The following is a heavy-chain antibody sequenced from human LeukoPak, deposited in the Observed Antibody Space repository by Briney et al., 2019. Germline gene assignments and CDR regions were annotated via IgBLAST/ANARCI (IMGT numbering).Heavy chain of an antibody. CDR3: AKDTGPLMITFGGVVISYFDY. D-gene: IGHD3-16*01. V-gene: IGHV3-23*01. CDR2: TSGSGGST. Sequence: GGSLRLSCAASGFTFSSYAMSWVRQAPGKGVEGVSATSGSGGSTYYADSVRGRFTVSRDNSKNTLSLQMNSLSAEDPAVYYSAKDTGPLMITFGGVVISYFDYWGQGALVTVSS. J-gene: IGHJ4*02. CDR1: GFTFSSYA.